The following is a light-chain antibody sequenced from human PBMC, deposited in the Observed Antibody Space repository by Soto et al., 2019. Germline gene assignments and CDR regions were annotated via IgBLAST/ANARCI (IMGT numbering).Light chain of an antibody. J-gene: IGLJ1*01. Sequence: QSFLTQPRSVSGSPGQSVTISCTGTSSDVGGYNYVSWYQQHPGKAPKLMVYDVSKRPSGVPDRFSGSKSGNTASLTISGLQAEDEADYYCCSYAGSYFYVFGTGTKVTVL. CDR1: SSDVGGYNY. CDR2: DVS. V-gene: IGLV2-11*01. CDR3: CSYAGSYFYV.